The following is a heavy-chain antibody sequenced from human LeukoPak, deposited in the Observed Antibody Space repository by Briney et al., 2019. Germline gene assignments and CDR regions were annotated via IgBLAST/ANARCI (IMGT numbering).Heavy chain of an antibody. CDR2: INHSGST. Sequence: SETLPLTCAVYGGSFSGYYWSWIRQPPGKGPEWIGEINHSGSTNYNPSLKSRVTISVDTSKNQFSLKLSSVTAADTAVYYCGVVVPAAPDFDYWGQGTLVTVSS. V-gene: IGHV4-34*01. J-gene: IGHJ4*02. D-gene: IGHD2-2*01. CDR3: GVVVPAAPDFDY. CDR1: GGSFSGYY.